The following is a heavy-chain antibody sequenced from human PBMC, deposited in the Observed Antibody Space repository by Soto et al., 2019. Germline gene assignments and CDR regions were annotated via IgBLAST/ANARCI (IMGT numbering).Heavy chain of an antibody. Sequence: ASVKVSCKASGYTFTSYGISWVRQAPGQGLERMGWISAYNGNTNYAQKLQGRVTMTTDTSTSTAYMELRSLRSDDTAVYYCARPQASSSYYYYYYMDVWGKGTTVTVSS. CDR2: ISAYNGNT. CDR3: ARPQASSSYYYYYYMDV. V-gene: IGHV1-18*01. J-gene: IGHJ6*03. D-gene: IGHD6-6*01. CDR1: GYTFTSYG.